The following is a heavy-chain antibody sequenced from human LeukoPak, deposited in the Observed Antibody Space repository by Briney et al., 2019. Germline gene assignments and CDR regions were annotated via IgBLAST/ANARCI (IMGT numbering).Heavy chain of an antibody. CDR1: GGSFSGYY. CDR2: INHSGNT. Sequence: SETLSLTCAVYGGSFSGYYWSWIRQPPGKGLEWIGEINHSGNTNYNPSLKSRVTISVDTSKNQFSLKLSSVTAADTAVYYCARRKKSGNEDYWGTGTLVTVSS. V-gene: IGHV4-34*01. D-gene: IGHD3-10*01. CDR3: ARRKKSGNEDY. J-gene: IGHJ4*02.